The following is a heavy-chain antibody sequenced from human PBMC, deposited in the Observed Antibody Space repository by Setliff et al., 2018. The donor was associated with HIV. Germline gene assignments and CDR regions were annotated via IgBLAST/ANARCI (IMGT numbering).Heavy chain of an antibody. J-gene: IGHJ6*03. CDR1: DDSIKSDNYY. Sequence: PSETLSLTCTVSDDSIKSDNYYWSWVRQPAGKGLEWIGRVYITGRIHYNPSLKSRVSLSIDTSKNQFSLKLSSVTAADTAVYYCARDKGYYYMDVWGKGITVTVSS. CDR3: ARDKGYYYMDV. V-gene: IGHV4-61*02. CDR2: VYITGRI.